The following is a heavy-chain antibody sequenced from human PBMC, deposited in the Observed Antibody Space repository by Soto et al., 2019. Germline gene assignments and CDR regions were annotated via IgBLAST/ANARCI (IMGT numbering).Heavy chain of an antibody. CDR1: GCSIRSNSYY. D-gene: IGHD5-12*01. V-gene: IGHV4-39*01. CDR3: ARLLRHNYYGMDV. CDR2: IYYSGST. J-gene: IGHJ6*02. Sequence: SETLSLTCTVYGCSIRSNSYYWGWIRQPPGKGLEWIGSIYYSGSTYYNPSLKSRVTISVDTSKNQFSLKLSSVTAADTAVYYCARLLRHNYYGMDVWGQGTTVT.